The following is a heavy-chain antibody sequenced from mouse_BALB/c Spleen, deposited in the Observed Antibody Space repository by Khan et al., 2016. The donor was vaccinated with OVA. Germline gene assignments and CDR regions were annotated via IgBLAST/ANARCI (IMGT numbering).Heavy chain of an antibody. J-gene: IGHJ2*01. CDR2: INPHIGET. CDR1: GYSFTGYF. D-gene: IGHD1-1*01. Sequence: VQLQQSGPELVKPGASVKISCKASGYSFTGYFMNWVMQSHGKSLEWIGRINPHIGETFYNQKFKGKATLTVDESSSTVHMELRSLASEDSAVYYCASKNGSDFDYWGQGTTLTVAS. V-gene: IGHV1-20*02. CDR3: ASKNGSDFDY.